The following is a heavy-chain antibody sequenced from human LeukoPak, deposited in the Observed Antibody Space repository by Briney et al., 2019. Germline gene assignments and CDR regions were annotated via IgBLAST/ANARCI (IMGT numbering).Heavy chain of an antibody. D-gene: IGHD6-13*01. J-gene: IGHJ4*02. CDR3: AKGFGRAAADNPFDY. CDR1: GFTFSSYA. V-gene: IGHV3-23*01. Sequence: GGSLRLSCAASGFTFSSYAMSWVRQAPGKGLDWVSAISGSGGTTYYADSVKGRFTISRDSSKNTLYLQMHSLRAEDTAVYYCAKGFGRAAADNPFDYWGQGTLVTVSS. CDR2: ISGSGGTT.